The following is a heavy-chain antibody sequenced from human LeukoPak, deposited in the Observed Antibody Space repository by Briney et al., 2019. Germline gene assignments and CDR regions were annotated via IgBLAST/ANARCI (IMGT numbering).Heavy chain of an antibody. CDR2: IYYSGST. V-gene: IGHV4-39*01. J-gene: IGHJ4*02. Sequence: SETLSLACTVSGGSISSSSYYWGWIRQPPGKGLEWIGSIYYSGSTYYNPSLKSRVTISVDTSKNQFSLKLSSVTAADTAVYYCASSDWGSYINWGQGTLVTVSS. D-gene: IGHD1-26*01. CDR1: GGSISSSSYY. CDR3: ASSDWGSYIN.